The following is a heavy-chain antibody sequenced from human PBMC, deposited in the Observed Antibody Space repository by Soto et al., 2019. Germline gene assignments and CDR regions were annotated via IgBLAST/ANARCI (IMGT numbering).Heavy chain of an antibody. CDR2: ISYDGSNK. V-gene: IGHV3-30*03. CDR3: ARYCITTTKCYTDSYYGMDV. D-gene: IGHD2-8*01. J-gene: IGHJ6*02. CDR1: GFTFSSYG. Sequence: GGSLRLSCAASGFTFSSYGMHWLRQAPCKGLEWVAVISYDGSNKYYADSVKGRFTISRDNAKNTLYLRMNSMRAEDTAVYYCARYCITTTKCYTDSYYGMDVWGQGPTVNVSS.